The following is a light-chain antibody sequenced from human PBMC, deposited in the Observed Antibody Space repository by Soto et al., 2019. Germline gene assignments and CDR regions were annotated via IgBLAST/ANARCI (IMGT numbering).Light chain of an antibody. CDR3: CSFAGGHTFV. CDR1: RSEVGGYNF. Sequence: QSALTQPRSVSGSPGQSGTMSCTGTRSEVGGYNFVSWYQKLPGKAPKLMIYDVSKRPSGVPDRFSGSKSGNTASLTISGLQAEDEADYYCCSFAGGHTFVFGSGTKLTVL. J-gene: IGLJ1*01. V-gene: IGLV2-11*01. CDR2: DVS.